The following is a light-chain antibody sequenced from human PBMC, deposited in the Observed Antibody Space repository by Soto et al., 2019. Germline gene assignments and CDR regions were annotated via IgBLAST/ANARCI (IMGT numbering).Light chain of an antibody. CDR3: SSYISNSSVV. CDR2: EVS. Sequence: QSALTQPASVSGSPGQSITISCTGTSSDVGDYNYVSWYQQHPGKAPKLMIYEVSHRLSGVSNRFSGSKSGYTASLTISGLQDEDEADYYCSSYISNSSVVFGGGTKL. V-gene: IGLV2-14*01. J-gene: IGLJ2*01. CDR1: SSDVGDYNY.